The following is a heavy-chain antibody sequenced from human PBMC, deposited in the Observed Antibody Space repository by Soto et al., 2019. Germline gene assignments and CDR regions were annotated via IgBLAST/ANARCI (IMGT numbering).Heavy chain of an antibody. J-gene: IGHJ4*02. D-gene: IGHD3-22*01. CDR2: IYYSGST. Sequence: QVQLQESGPGLVKPSQTLSLTCTVSGGSISSGGYYWSWIRQHPGKGLEWIGYIYYSGSTYYNPSLKSRVXXSXDXXKNQFSLKLSSVTAADTAVYYGASHYYDSTGSFDYWGQGTLVTVSS. CDR1: GGSISSGGYY. CDR3: ASHYYDSTGSFDY. V-gene: IGHV4-31*03.